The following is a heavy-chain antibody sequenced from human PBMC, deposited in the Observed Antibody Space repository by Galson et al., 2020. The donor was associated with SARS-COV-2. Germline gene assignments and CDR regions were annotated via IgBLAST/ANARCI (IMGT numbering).Heavy chain of an antibody. Sequence: SVKVSCKASGGTFSSYAISWVRQAPAQGLEWMGGIIPIFGTANYAQKFQGRVTITTDESTRTAYMELSSLSSEDTAVYYCARVDLYYGSGSYYNGGYFDYGGQGTLVTVSS. CDR2: IIPIFGTA. J-gene: IGHJ4*02. V-gene: IGHV1-69*05. CDR1: GGTFSSYA. CDR3: ARVDLYYGSGSYYNGGYFDY. D-gene: IGHD3-10*01.